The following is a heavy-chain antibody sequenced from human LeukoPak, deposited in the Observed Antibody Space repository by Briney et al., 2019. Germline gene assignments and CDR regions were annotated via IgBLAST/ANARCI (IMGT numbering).Heavy chain of an antibody. V-gene: IGHV4-59*12. CDR3: ARGGGLRYFDWSPPMYGMDV. Sequence: SETLSLTCTVSGGSISSYYWSWIRQPPGKGLEWIGYIYYSGSTNYNPSLKSRVTISVDTSKNQFSLKLSSVTAADTAVYYCARGGGLRYFDWSPPMYGMDVWGQRTTVTVSS. CDR2: IYYSGST. J-gene: IGHJ6*02. CDR1: GGSISSYY. D-gene: IGHD3-9*01.